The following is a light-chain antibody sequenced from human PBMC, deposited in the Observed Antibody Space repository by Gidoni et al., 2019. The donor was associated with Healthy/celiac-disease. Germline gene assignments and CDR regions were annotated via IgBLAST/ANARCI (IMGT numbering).Light chain of an antibody. Sequence: DIQMTQSPSSLSASVGARVTLTSQASQAISTYLNWYQQKQGKAPKLLIYDASNLETGVPSRFSGSGSGTDLTFTISSLQPEDSAKYYCQQYDNLPRTCGPGTKVDIK. CDR3: QQYDNLPRT. CDR2: DAS. V-gene: IGKV1-33*01. CDR1: QAISTY. J-gene: IGKJ3*01.